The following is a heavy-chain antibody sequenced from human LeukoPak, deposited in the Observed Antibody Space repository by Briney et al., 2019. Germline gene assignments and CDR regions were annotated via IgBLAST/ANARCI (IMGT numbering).Heavy chain of an antibody. CDR3: ARDLGNDDYGGNPLFGD. CDR2: IYYSGST. D-gene: IGHD4-23*01. Sequence: SETLSLTCTVSGGSISSYYWSWIRQPPGKGLEWIGYIYYSGSTNYNPSLKSRVTISVDTSKNQFSLKLSSVTAADTAVYYCARDLGNDDYGGNPLFGDWGQGTLVTVSS. J-gene: IGHJ4*02. CDR1: GGSISSYY. V-gene: IGHV4-59*01.